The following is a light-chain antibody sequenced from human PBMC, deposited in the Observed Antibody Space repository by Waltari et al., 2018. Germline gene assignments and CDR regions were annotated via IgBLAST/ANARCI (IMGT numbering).Light chain of an antibody. Sequence: QSVLTQPPSASGTPGQRVTISCSGSSSNIGSHYVYWYQHLPGTAPKLLIYRNKGRPSGVPDRFSGSKSGTSASLTISGLRSGEEADYHCATWDGSLSVPGVFGGGTKLTVL. V-gene: IGLV1-47*01. CDR2: RNK. CDR3: ATWDGSLSVPGV. J-gene: IGLJ3*02. CDR1: SSNIGSHY.